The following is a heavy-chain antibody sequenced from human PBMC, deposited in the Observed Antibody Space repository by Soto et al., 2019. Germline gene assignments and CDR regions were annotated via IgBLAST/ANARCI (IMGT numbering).Heavy chain of an antibody. CDR1: GGSISSGGDS. CDR2: SYHSGST. CDR3: AAGGGLPRYY. J-gene: IGHJ4*01. Sequence: QLQLQESGSGLVKPSQTLSLTSAVSGGSISSGGDSWSLIRQPPGKGLEWIGYSYHSGSTYYNPSLKSRVTISVDRSKNQFSLKLSSVTAADTAVYYCAAGGGLPRYYWGHATLVTVSS. D-gene: IGHD5-12*01. V-gene: IGHV4-30-2*01.